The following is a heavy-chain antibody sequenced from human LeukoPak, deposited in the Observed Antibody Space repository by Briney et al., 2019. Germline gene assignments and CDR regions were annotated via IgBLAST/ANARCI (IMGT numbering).Heavy chain of an antibody. CDR3: ATSSDTAMVFDY. Sequence: GGSLRLSCAASGFTFSSYWMSWVRQAPGKGLEWVANIKEDGSAKYSVDSVKGRFTISRDNAKNTLYLQMNSLRAEDTAVYYCATSSDTAMVFDYWGQGTLVTVSS. CDR1: GFTFSSYW. CDR2: IKEDGSAK. D-gene: IGHD5-18*01. V-gene: IGHV3-7*02. J-gene: IGHJ4*02.